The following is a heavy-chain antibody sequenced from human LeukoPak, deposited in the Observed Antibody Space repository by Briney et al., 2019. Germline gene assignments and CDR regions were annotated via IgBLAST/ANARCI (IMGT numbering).Heavy chain of an antibody. CDR3: ARVGVVGATPDY. J-gene: IGHJ4*02. CDR1: GGSISSYY. Sequence: SETLSLTCTVSGGSISSYYWSWIRQPPGKGLEWIGYIYYSGSTNYNPSLKSRVTISVDTSKNQFSLKLSSVTAADTAVYYCARVGVVGATPDYWGQGTLVTVSS. V-gene: IGHV4-59*01. CDR2: IYYSGST. D-gene: IGHD1-26*01.